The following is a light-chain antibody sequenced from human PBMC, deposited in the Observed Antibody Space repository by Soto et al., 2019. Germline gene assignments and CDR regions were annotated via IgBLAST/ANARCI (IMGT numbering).Light chain of an antibody. CDR2: ENN. J-gene: IGLJ1*01. CDR3: QSYDSSRRGYA. Sequence: QSVLTQPPSVSEAPGQRVTISCTGSSSNIGAGYEAHWYQQVPGTAPKLLIYENNNRPSGVPDRFSGSKSGTSASLAITGHPAEDEAESKCQSYDSSRRGYAVGTGTKVTHL. V-gene: IGLV1-40*01. CDR1: SSNIGAGYE.